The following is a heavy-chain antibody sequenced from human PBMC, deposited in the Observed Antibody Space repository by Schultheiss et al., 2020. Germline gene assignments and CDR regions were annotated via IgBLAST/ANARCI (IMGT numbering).Heavy chain of an antibody. V-gene: IGHV3-23*01. CDR2: ISGSGGST. CDR1: GFTFSSYA. D-gene: IGHD6-25*01. Sequence: GGSLRLSCAASGFTFSSYAMSWVRQAPGKGLEWVSAISGSGGSTYYADSVKGRFTISRDNSKNTLYLQMNSLRAEDTAVYYCATFPTGAALGSVFDYWGQGTLVTVSS. J-gene: IGHJ4*02. CDR3: ATFPTGAALGSVFDY.